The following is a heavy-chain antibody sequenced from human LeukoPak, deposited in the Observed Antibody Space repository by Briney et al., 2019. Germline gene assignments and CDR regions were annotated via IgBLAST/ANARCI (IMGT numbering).Heavy chain of an antibody. CDR3: ARGSNYYGSGSYYNIAASPFDY. CDR1: GGSFSGYY. CDR2: INHSGST. V-gene: IGHV4-34*01. D-gene: IGHD3-10*01. Sequence: SDTLSLTCAVYGGSFSGYYWSWIRQPPGKGLEWIGEINHSGSTNYNPSLKSRVTISVDTSKNQFSLKLSSVTAADTAVYYCARGSNYYGSGSYYNIAASPFDYWGQGTLVTVSS. J-gene: IGHJ4*02.